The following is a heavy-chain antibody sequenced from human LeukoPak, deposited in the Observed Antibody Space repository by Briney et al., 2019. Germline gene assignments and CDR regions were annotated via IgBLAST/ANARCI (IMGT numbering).Heavy chain of an antibody. CDR1: GFTFSYYA. V-gene: IGHV3-30*04. D-gene: IGHD3-10*01. Sequence: GGSLRLSCAVSGFTFSYYAIDCVSPTPGKGLEWVAVISYDGSNKYYANSVKGRFTISRDNSKNTLYLQMKSLRAEDTAVYYCARMVRGVIGDWGQGTLVTVSS. CDR2: ISYDGSNK. J-gene: IGHJ4*02. CDR3: ARMVRGVIGD.